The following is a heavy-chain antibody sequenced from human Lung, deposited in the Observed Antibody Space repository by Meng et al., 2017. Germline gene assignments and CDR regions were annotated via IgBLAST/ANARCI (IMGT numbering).Heavy chain of an antibody. CDR2: INPKSGDT. J-gene: IGHJ4*02. V-gene: IGHV1-2*06. D-gene: IGHD6-13*01. CDR1: GYTFPDYW. Sequence: QVRWVTSGAEVKKPGASVKVPCKASGYTFPDYWLHWVRRAPGQGLEWMGRINPKSGDTHYAQRFQGRVTMTGDTSISTAYMELSGLRSDDTAMYYCARDEDISAAGKLFGDYWGQGTLVTVSS. CDR3: ARDEDISAAGKLFGDY.